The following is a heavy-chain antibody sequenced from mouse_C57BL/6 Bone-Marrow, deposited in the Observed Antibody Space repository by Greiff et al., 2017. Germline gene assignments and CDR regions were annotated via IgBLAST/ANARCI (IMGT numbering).Heavy chain of an antibody. J-gene: IGHJ2*01. CDR3: ERHERDYPFDD. D-gene: IGHD2-4*01. CDR2: FYPGRGSI. CDR1: GYTFTEYT. Sequence: QVQLQQSGAELVKPGASVTLSCKASGYTFTEYTIHWVKQRSGQGLEWIGWFYPGRGSIQYNAKFKDKATLTADTSSSTVYMELSRLTAEESAVYSCERHERDYPFDDWGQGTTLTVSS. V-gene: IGHV1-62-2*01.